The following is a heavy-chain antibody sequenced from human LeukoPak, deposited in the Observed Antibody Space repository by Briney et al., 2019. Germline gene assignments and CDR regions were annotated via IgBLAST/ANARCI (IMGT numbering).Heavy chain of an antibody. J-gene: IGHJ5*02. CDR3: ARDGYSSGWYFFTQPYWFDP. Sequence: GASVKVSCKASGYTFTSYAMNWVRQAPGQGLEWMGWINTNTGNPTYAQGFTGRFVFSLDTSVSTAYLQISSLKAEDTAVYYCARDGYSSGWYFFTQPYWFDPWGQGTLVTVSS. CDR2: INTNTGNP. CDR1: GYTFTSYA. V-gene: IGHV7-4-1*02. D-gene: IGHD6-19*01.